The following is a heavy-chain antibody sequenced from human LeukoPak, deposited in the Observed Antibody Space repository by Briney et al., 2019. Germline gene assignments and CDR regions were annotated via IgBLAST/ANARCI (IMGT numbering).Heavy chain of an antibody. D-gene: IGHD3-22*01. Sequence: PGGSLRLSCAASGLTFSNYAMSWVRQAPGKGLEWVSSITGNALNTYHADFIKGRFTISRDDSKNTLYLHLSSLRVEDTAVYYCAKLQDFYDNSGYSYFDNWGQGTLVTVSS. J-gene: IGHJ4*02. CDR1: GLTFSNYA. CDR3: AKLQDFYDNSGYSYFDN. CDR2: ITGNALNT. V-gene: IGHV3-23*01.